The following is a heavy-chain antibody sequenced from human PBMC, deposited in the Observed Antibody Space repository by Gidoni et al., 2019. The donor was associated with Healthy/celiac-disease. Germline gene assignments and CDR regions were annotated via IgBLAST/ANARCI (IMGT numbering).Heavy chain of an antibody. Sequence: EVQLVESGGGLIQPGGSLRLSCAASGFSVGDNYLSWVRQAPGKGLEWVSILYAGGATRYADSVQGRFTISRDNSKNTLYLQMNSLRVEDTAVFFCARLTGPYNITWPYMNDWGQGTLVTVSS. J-gene: IGHJ4*02. D-gene: IGHD1-20*01. V-gene: IGHV3-53*01. CDR2: LYAGGAT. CDR1: GFSVGDNY. CDR3: ARLTGPYNITWPYMND.